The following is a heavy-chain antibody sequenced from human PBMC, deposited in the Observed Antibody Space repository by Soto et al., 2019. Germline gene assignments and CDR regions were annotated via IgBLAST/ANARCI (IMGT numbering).Heavy chain of an antibody. CDR3: AKQSAKSGSYSG. CDR2: ISYDGSNK. J-gene: IGHJ4*02. CDR1: GFTFSSYG. V-gene: IGHV3-30*18. D-gene: IGHD1-26*01. Sequence: GGSLRLSCAASGFTFSSYGMHWVRQAPGKGLEWVAVISYDGSNKYYADSVKGRFTISRDNSKNTLYLQMNSLRAEDTAVYYCAKQSAKSGSYSGWGQGTLVTAPQ.